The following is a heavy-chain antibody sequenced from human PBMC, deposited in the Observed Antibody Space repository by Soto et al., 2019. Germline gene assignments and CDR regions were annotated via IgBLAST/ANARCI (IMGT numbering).Heavy chain of an antibody. CDR2: IYHSGST. D-gene: IGHD4-17*01. CDR1: GGSISSGGSS. J-gene: IGHJ1*01. CDR3: ARSRTTVTPSGFQH. Sequence: SETLSLTCAVSGGSISSGGSSWSWIRQPPGKGLEWIGYIYHSGSTNYNPSLKSRVTISVDTSKNQFSLKLSSVTAADTAVYYCARSRTTVTPSGFQHWGQGTLVTVSS. V-gene: IGHV4-30-2*02.